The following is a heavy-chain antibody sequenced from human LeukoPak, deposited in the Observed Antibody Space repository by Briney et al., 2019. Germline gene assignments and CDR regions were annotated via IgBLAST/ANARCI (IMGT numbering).Heavy chain of an antibody. D-gene: IGHD5-12*01. CDR1: GFTFSSYA. J-gene: IGHJ4*02. CDR2: ISYDGSNK. Sequence: GGSLRLSCAASGFTFSSYAMHWVRQAPGEGLEWVAVISYDGSNKYYADSVKGRFTISRDNSKNTLYLQMNSLRAEDTAVYYCARNSGCDPTDYWGQGTLVTVSS. V-gene: IGHV3-30-3*01. CDR3: ARNSGCDPTDY.